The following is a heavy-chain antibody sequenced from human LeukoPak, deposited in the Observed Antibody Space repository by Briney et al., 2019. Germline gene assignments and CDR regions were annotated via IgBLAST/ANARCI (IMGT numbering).Heavy chain of an antibody. V-gene: IGHV3-23*01. CDR3: ARGGYSSSWYVYSHYYYYGMDV. CDR1: GFTFSSYA. D-gene: IGHD6-13*01. CDR2: ISGSGGST. Sequence: GGSLRLSCAASGFTFSSYAMSWVRQAPGKGLEWVSAISGSGGSTYYADSVKGRFTISRDNAKNSLYLQMNSLRAEDTAVYYCARGGYSSSWYVYSHYYYYGMDVWGQGTTVTVSS. J-gene: IGHJ6*02.